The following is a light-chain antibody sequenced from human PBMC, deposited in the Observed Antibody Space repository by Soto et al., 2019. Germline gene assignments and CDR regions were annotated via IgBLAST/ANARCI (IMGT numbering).Light chain of an antibody. V-gene: IGKV3-20*01. CDR2: GAS. CDR3: QQYGSSPRT. CDR1: QSVSSSY. J-gene: IGKJ4*01. Sequence: EIVLTQSPGTLSLSPGERATLSCRASQSVSSSYLAWYQQKPGQAPRLLIYGASSRATGIPDRFSGSGSGTDFTLTISRLEPEDLAVYFCQQYGSSPRTFGGGTKGEIK.